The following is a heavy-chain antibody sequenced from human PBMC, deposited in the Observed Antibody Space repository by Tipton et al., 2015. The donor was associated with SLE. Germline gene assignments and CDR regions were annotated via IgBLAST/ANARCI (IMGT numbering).Heavy chain of an antibody. CDR1: GGSISSGDYY. Sequence: TLSLTCTVSGGSISSGDYYWSWIRQPPGKGLEWIGYIYYTGSTYYNPSLKSRVTISVDTSKNQFSLKLSSVTAADTGVYFCARLHGGFGDFAFDIWGQGANVTVSS. D-gene: IGHD4-17*01. CDR2: IYYTGST. CDR3: ARLHGGFGDFAFDI. V-gene: IGHV4-30-4*01. J-gene: IGHJ3*02.